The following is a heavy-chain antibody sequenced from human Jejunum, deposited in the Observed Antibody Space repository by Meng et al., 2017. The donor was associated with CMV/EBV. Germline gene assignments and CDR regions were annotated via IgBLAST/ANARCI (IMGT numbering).Heavy chain of an antibody. CDR3: ARDALREGYFDL. CDR2: VYYSGNT. J-gene: IGHJ2*01. CDR1: GGSISSTSYY. V-gene: IGHV4-39*07. Sequence: QLKLQGSGQGRVKPSETLSLTCTVSGGSISSTSYYWVWIRQPPGKGLEWIGGVYYSGNTYYNPSLKSRVTLSVDTSKNQFSLKLNSVTAADTAVYHCARDALREGYFDLWGRGTLVTVSS. D-gene: IGHD4-17*01.